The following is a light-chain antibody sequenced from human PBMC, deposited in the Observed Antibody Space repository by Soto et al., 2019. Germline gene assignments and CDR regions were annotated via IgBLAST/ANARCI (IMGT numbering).Light chain of an antibody. CDR1: QNVYRN. J-gene: IGKJ4*01. V-gene: IGKV3-15*01. CDR3: QQYDSWPPLT. Sequence: EIVMTQSPATLSVSPGESATLSCRASQNVYRNLAWYQQKPGQAPRLLIYGASIIVTGVPDRFSGGGSGTEFTLVISSLQSDDVAVYYCQQYDSWPPLTFGGGTKVEI. CDR2: GAS.